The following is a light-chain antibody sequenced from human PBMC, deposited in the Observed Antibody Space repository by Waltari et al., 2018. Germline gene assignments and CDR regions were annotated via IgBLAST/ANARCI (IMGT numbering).Light chain of an antibody. Sequence: EIVMTQSPATLSVSPGEGATLSCRASQGINSDLAWYQHKPGQAPRLLTYGASTRAAGVPARFSGSGSGTEFTLTISSLQSEDFGVYYCHQSTIWPAFGQGTKVEIK. CDR1: QGINSD. CDR3: HQSTIWPA. V-gene: IGKV3-15*01. CDR2: GAS. J-gene: IGKJ1*01.